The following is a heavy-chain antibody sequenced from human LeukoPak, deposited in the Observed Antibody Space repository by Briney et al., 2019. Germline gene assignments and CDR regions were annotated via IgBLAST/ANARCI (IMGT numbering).Heavy chain of an antibody. V-gene: IGHV3-30-3*01. CDR3: ARDACSGGSCDSGHAFDI. Sequence: PGGSLRLSCAVSGFTFSSFAMDWVRQAPGKGAGWVAVISYDGSNKYYADSEKGRFTISRDNSKNTLYLPMNSLRDEDTSVYYCARDACSGGSCDSGHAFDIWGQGTMVTVSS. D-gene: IGHD2-15*01. CDR2: ISYDGSNK. CDR1: GFTFSSFA. J-gene: IGHJ3*02.